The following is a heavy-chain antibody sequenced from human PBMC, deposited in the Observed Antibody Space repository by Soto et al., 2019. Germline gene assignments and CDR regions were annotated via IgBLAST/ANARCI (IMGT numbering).Heavy chain of an antibody. CDR1: GGSISSSSYY. CDR3: ARRVVRGVIISSTTHFDY. V-gene: IGHV4-39*01. D-gene: IGHD3-10*01. Sequence: KPSETLSLTCTVSGGSISSSSYYWGWIRQTPGKGLEWIGSIYYSGSTYYNPSLKSRVTISVDTSKNQFSLKLSSVTAADTAVYYCARRVVRGVIISSTTHFDYWGQGTLVTVSS. CDR2: IYYSGST. J-gene: IGHJ4*02.